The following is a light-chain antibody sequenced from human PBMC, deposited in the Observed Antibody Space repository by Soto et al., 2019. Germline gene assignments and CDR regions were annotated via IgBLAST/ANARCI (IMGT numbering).Light chain of an antibody. CDR3: QQTYSTPRT. J-gene: IGKJ1*01. Sequence: DIHVTQSPSSLSASVGDRVTITCRASRSISRYLNWYQQKPGKAPKLLIYSASSLQSGVPSRFSGRGSGSDFTLTINSLQPEDFATYYCQQTYSTPRTFGQGTKVDIK. CDR1: RSISRY. V-gene: IGKV1-39*01. CDR2: SAS.